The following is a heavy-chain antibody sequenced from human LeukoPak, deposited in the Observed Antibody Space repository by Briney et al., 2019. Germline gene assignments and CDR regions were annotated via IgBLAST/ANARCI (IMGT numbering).Heavy chain of an antibody. D-gene: IGHD3-10*01. CDR3: ARGTFGSGSYYNEGINY. Sequence: AGGSLRLSCAASGFTFSSYAMHWVRQAPGKGLEWVAVISYDGSNKYYADSVKGRFTISRDNSKNTLYLQMNSLRAEDTVVYYCARGTFGSGSYYNEGINYWGQGTLVTVSS. V-gene: IGHV3-30*04. CDR2: ISYDGSNK. J-gene: IGHJ4*02. CDR1: GFTFSSYA.